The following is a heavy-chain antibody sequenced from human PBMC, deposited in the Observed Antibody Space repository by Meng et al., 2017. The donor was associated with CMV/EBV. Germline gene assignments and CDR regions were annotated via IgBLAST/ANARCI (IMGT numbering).Heavy chain of an antibody. Sequence: GTGPVTPSQTLSLTCTFSGVSNSSGDYYWIWIRQPPGKGLEWIGYIYYSGSTYYNPSLKSRVTISVDTSKNQFSLKLSSVTAADTAVYYCAREGDNPFDYWGQGTLVTVSS. CDR1: GVSNSSGDYY. D-gene: IGHD2-21*02. CDR2: IYYSGST. J-gene: IGHJ4*02. V-gene: IGHV4-30-4*08. CDR3: AREGDNPFDY.